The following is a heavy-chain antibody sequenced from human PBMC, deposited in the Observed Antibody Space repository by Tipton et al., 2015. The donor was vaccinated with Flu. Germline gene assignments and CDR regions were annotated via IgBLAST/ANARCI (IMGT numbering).Heavy chain of an antibody. CDR2: IYYSGTT. CDR3: ARDLWNDRRAYYYYGVDV. D-gene: IGHD1-1*01. J-gene: IGHJ6*02. V-gene: IGHV4-39*07. CDR1: GDSISTTIYY. Sequence: TLSLTCTVSGDSISTTIYYWGWVRQPPGKGLEWIGSIYYSGTTYYNPSLKSRVTISVDSSKNEFSLTLASLTAADTAVYYCARDLWNDRRAYYYYGVDVWCQGTTVTVSS.